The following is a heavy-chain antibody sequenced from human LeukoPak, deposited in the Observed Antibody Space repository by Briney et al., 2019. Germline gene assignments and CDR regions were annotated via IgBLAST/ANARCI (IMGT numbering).Heavy chain of an antibody. J-gene: IGHJ4*02. CDR2: IYYSGST. Sequence: PSETLSLTCTVSGGSISSYYWSWIRQPPGKGLEWIGYIYYSGSTNYNPSLKSRVTISVDTSKNQFSLKLSSVTAADTAVYYCARRSEWLPFDYWGQGTLVTVSS. CDR3: ARRSEWLPFDY. D-gene: IGHD5-12*01. CDR1: GGSISSYY. V-gene: IGHV4-59*08.